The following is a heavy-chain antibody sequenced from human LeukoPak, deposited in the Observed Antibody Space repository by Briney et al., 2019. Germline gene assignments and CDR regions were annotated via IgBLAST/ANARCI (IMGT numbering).Heavy chain of an antibody. D-gene: IGHD3-22*01. CDR2: IIPIFGTA. J-gene: IGHJ4*02. Sequence: SVKVSCKASGGTFSSYAISWVRQAPGQGLEWMGGIIPIFGTANYARKFQGRVTITADKSTSTAYMELSSLRSEDTAVYYCHRDYYDSSGYYYFDYWGQGTLVTVSS. V-gene: IGHV1-69*06. CDR3: HRDYYDSSGYYYFDY. CDR1: GGTFSSYA.